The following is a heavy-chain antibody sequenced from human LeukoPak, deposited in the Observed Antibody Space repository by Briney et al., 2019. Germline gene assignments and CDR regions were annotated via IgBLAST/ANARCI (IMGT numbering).Heavy chain of an antibody. V-gene: IGHV4-59*01. J-gene: IGHJ4*02. CDR1: GGSISSYY. CDR2: IYYSGST. D-gene: IGHD6-6*01. Sequence: SETLSLTCTVSGGSISSYYWSWIRQPPGKGLEWIGYIYYSGSTNYNPSLKSRVTISVDTSKNQFSLRLSSVTAADTAVYYCARMTARLYRGFDYWGQGTLVTVSS. CDR3: ARMTARLYRGFDY.